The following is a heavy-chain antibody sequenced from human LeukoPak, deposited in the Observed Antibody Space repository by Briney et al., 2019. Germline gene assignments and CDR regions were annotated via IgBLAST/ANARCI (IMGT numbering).Heavy chain of an antibody. D-gene: IGHD3-10*01. CDR2: IHYSGST. Sequence: SETLSLTCTVSGGSISSYYWSWIRQPPGKGLEWIGYIHYSGSTNYNPSLKSRVTISVDTSKKQFSLKLGSGTAADTAVYYCARVEEGYGSGRRENYYYYYMDVWGKGTTVTISS. CDR3: ARVEEGYGSGRRENYYYYYMDV. V-gene: IGHV4-59*01. CDR1: GGSISSYY. J-gene: IGHJ6*03.